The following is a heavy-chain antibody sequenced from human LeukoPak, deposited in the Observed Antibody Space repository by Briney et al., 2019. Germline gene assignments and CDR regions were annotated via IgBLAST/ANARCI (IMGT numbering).Heavy chain of an antibody. Sequence: GGSLRLSCAASGFTFSVYWMGWVRQAPGKGLEWVANIKQDGSEKYYVDSVKGRFTISRDNAKSSLFLQLNSLRAEDTAVYYCARQRGYYDNSGYLPTTYFQHWGQGTLVTVSS. J-gene: IGHJ1*01. CDR1: GFTFSVYW. CDR3: ARQRGYYDNSGYLPTTYFQH. V-gene: IGHV3-7*01. CDR2: IKQDGSEK. D-gene: IGHD3-22*01.